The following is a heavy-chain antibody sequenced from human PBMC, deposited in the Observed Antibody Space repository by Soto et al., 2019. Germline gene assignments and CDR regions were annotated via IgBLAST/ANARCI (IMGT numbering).Heavy chain of an antibody. V-gene: IGHV3-74*01. Sequence: ILSCAASGFTFNSYWMHWVRQGPGKGLVWVSRVNSDESTTSYADSVKGRFTISRDNAKNTLYLQMSSLRVEDTALYYCVCFECGRTAVVTAMEANGYWGQGTLVTVSS. J-gene: IGHJ4*02. CDR3: VCFECGRTAVVTAMEANGY. CDR2: VNSDESTT. CDR1: GFTFNSYW. D-gene: IGHD2-21*02.